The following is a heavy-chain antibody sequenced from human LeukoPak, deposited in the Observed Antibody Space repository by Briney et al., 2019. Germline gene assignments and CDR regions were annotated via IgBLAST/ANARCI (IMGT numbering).Heavy chain of an antibody. CDR1: GGSISSYY. CDR3: ARHGYDILTGLI. Sequence: PSETLSLTCTASGGSISSYYWSWIRQPPGKGLEWIGYIYYSGSTNYNPSLKSRVTISVDTSKNQFSLKLSSVTAADTAVYYCARHGYDILTGLIWGQGTMVTVSS. D-gene: IGHD3-9*01. J-gene: IGHJ3*02. V-gene: IGHV4-59*08. CDR2: IYYSGST.